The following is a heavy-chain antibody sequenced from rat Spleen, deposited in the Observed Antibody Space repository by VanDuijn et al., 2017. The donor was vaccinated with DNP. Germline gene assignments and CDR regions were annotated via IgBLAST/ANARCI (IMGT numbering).Heavy chain of an antibody. J-gene: IGHJ1*01. CDR3: ARRGSSYWYFDF. Sequence: EVQLVESGGGLVQPGRSLKLSCAASGFTFSNYYMAWVRQAPKKGLEWVATISTSGSRTYYPDSVKGRFPISRDNAKSSLYLQMNSLKSEETATYYCARRGSSYWYFDFWGPGTMVTVSS. D-gene: IGHD1-2*01. CDR1: GFTFSNYY. V-gene: IGHV5S11*01. CDR2: ISTSGSRT.